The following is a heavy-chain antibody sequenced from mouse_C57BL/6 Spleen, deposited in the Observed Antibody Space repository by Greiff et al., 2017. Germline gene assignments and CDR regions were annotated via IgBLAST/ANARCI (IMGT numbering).Heavy chain of an antibody. CDR2: INPNNGGT. J-gene: IGHJ2*01. D-gene: IGHD1-1*01. CDR3: ARVDYYGSRLDY. V-gene: IGHV1-22*01. Sequence: VQLQQSGPELVKPGASVKMSCKASGYTFTDYNMHWVKQSHGKSLEWIGYINPNNGGTSYNQKFKGKATLTVNKSSSTAYMELRSLTSEDSAVYYCARVDYYGSRLDYWGQGTTLTVAS. CDR1: GYTFTDYN.